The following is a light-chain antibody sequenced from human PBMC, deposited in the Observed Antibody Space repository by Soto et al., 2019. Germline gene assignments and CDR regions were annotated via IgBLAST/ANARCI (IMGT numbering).Light chain of an antibody. J-gene: IGLJ2*01. Sequence: QSVLTQPPSVSGAPGQRVTISCTGSSSNIGAGYDVHWYQQRPGTAPKLLIYGHSNRPSGVPDRFSGSKSGTSASLAITGLQAEDEADYYCQSYDSSRSGVVFGGGTKLTVL. CDR3: QSYDSSRSGVV. CDR1: SSNIGAGYD. V-gene: IGLV1-40*01. CDR2: GHS.